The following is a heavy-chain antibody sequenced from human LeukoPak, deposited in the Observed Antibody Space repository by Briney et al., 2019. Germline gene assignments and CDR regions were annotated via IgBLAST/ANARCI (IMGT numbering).Heavy chain of an antibody. V-gene: IGHV3-23*01. D-gene: IGHD6-13*01. CDR3: ARGPGYGSSWYFDY. CDR2: VTGSGAST. CDR1: GFTFSRSG. Sequence: GGSLRLSCAASGFTFSRSGMSWVRQAPGKGLEWVSCVTGSGASTYYADSVKGHFTISRDNSKNTLYLQMNSLRAEDTALYYCARGPGYGSSWYFDYWGQGTLVTVSS. J-gene: IGHJ4*02.